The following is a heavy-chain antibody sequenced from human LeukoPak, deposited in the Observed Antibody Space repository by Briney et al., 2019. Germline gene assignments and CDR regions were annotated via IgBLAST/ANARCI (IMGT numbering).Heavy chain of an antibody. CDR3: AKSPYYGILTGYYFDY. Sequence: GRSLRLSCAASGFTFDDYAMHWVRQAPGKGLEWVSGISWNSGSIGYADSVKGRFTISRDNAKNSLYLQMNSLRAEDTALYYCAKSPYYGILTGYYFDYWGQGTLVTVSS. J-gene: IGHJ4*02. V-gene: IGHV3-9*01. D-gene: IGHD3-9*01. CDR1: GFTFDDYA. CDR2: ISWNSGSI.